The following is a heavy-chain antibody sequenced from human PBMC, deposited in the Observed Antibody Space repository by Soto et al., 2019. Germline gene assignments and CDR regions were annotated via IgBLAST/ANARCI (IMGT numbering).Heavy chain of an antibody. CDR2: INPNSGGT. Sequence: ASVKVSCKASGYTFTGYYMHWVRQAPGQGLEWMGWINPNSGGTNYAQKFQGWVTMTRDTSISTAYMEPSRLRSDDTAVYYCARARFNGTAFYYAFEIWGQGTMVTVSS. CDR3: ARARFNGTAFYYAFEI. J-gene: IGHJ3*02. CDR1: GYTFTGYY. V-gene: IGHV1-2*04. D-gene: IGHD1-7*01.